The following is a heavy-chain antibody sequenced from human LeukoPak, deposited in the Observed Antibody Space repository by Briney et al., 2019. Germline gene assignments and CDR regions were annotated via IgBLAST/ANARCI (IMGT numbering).Heavy chain of an antibody. D-gene: IGHD6-19*01. V-gene: IGHV3-66*01. Sequence: PGGSLRLSCAASGFTVSSNYMSWVRQAPGKGLEWVSVIYSGGSTYYADSVKGRFTISRDNSKNTLYLQMNSLRAEDTAVYYCAKLGGQWLVNFYDYWGQGTLVTVSS. J-gene: IGHJ4*02. CDR3: AKLGGQWLVNFYDY. CDR2: IYSGGST. CDR1: GFTVSSNY.